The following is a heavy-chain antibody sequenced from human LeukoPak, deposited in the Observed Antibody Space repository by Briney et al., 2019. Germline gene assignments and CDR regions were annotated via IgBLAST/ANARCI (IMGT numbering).Heavy chain of an antibody. V-gene: IGHV3-21*01. CDR2: ISTLGTYT. D-gene: IGHD3-3*01. Sequence: GSLRLSCAASGFTFSSYWMSWVRQAPGKGLEWVSSISTLGTYTHYADSVKGRFTISRDNAKNSLYLQMNSLRAEDTAVYFCARDGPYSDSWSGPFAFDIWSQGTMVSVSS. J-gene: IGHJ3*02. CDR3: ARDGPYSDSWSGPFAFDI. CDR1: GFTFSSYW.